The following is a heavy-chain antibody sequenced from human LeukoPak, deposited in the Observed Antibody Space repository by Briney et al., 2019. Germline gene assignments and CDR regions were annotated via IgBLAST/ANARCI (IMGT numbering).Heavy chain of an antibody. Sequence: SETLSLTCTVSGGSISSSSYYWGWIRQPPGKGLEWIGSIYYSGNTYYNPSLQSRVTISVDTSKNQFSLKLSSVTAADTAVYYCARFSKTLVGATGGDYWGQGTLVTVSP. CDR2: IYYSGNT. D-gene: IGHD1-26*01. CDR3: ARFSKTLVGATGGDY. J-gene: IGHJ4*02. V-gene: IGHV4-39*01. CDR1: GGSISSSSYY.